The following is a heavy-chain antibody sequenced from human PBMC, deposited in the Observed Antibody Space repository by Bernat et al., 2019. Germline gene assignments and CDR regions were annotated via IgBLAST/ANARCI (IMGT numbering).Heavy chain of an antibody. J-gene: IGHJ6*02. D-gene: IGHD3/OR15-3a*01. Sequence: EVQLVESGGGLVKPGGSLRLSCAASGFTFSNAWMNWVRQAPGKGLEWVGLIKSKTDGGTTDYAAPVKGRITIATYDSKNTLYLQMNSLKTEDTAVYYCTTAATELSFLDISGGMDAWAQEPTVTVSS. V-gene: IGHV3-15*07. CDR1: GFTFSNAW. CDR2: IKSKTDGGTT. CDR3: TTAATELSFLDISGGMDA.